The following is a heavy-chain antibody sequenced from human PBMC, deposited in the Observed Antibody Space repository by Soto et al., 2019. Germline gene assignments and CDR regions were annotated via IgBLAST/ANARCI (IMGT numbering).Heavy chain of an antibody. V-gene: IGHV3-48*02. CDR2: ISPSSSPI. Sequence: PVGLLRLSSAPSGFTLSSYAMSWSRQAPGKGLEWVAFISPSSSPIYYADSVKGRFSISRDNAKNSLYLQMNSLRDEDTAMYYCARDGSDLLADWGQGTLVTVSS. CDR1: GFTLSSYA. J-gene: IGHJ1*01. CDR3: ARDGSDLLAD. D-gene: IGHD3-3*01.